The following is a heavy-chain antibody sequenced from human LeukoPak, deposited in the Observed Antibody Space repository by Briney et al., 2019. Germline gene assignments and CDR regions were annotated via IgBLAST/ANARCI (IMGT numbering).Heavy chain of an antibody. V-gene: IGHV3-64D*09. Sequence: TGGSLRLSCSASGFTLSSYAMHWVRQAPGKGLEYVSAISSNGGSTYYADSVKGRFTIYRDNSKNTLYLQMSSLRAEDTAVYYCVIKTTKAIAVADYYFDYWGQGTLVTVSS. D-gene: IGHD6-19*01. CDR1: GFTLSSYA. CDR3: VIKTTKAIAVADYYFDY. CDR2: ISSNGGST. J-gene: IGHJ4*02.